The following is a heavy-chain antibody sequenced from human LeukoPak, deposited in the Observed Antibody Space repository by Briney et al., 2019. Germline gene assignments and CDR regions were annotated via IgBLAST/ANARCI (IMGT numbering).Heavy chain of an antibody. Sequence: GGSLRLSCAASGFTVSSSHMSWVRQAPGKGLVWVSRIKGDGSHTIYADSVKGRFTISRDNAKNTLYLQMKSLRAEDTAVYYCVRDWDHFDFDSWGLGTLVTVSS. CDR3: VRDWDHFDFDS. CDR1: GFTVSSSH. CDR2: IKGDGSHT. V-gene: IGHV3-74*01. D-gene: IGHD3-9*01. J-gene: IGHJ5*01.